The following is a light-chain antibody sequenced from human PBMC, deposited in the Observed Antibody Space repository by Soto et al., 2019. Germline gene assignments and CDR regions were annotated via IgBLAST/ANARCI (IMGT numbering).Light chain of an antibody. CDR3: HQANSCPRT. Sequence: DIQMTQSPSSVSASVGDRVTITCRASQGISSWLAWYQQKPGKAPQLLIYAASSLQSGVQSRLSGSVSGTDSTLTISSRQPEDFAAYYCHQANSCPRTFGQGKKVEIK. V-gene: IGKV1-12*01. J-gene: IGKJ1*01. CDR2: AAS. CDR1: QGISSW.